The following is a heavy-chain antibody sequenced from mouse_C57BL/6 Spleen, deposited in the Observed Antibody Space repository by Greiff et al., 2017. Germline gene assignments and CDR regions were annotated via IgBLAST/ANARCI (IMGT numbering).Heavy chain of an antibody. D-gene: IGHD2-4*01. CDR3: ARVDYDYDGGAWFAY. Sequence: VQLQQSGAELVKPGASVKLSCKASGYTFTSYWMHWVKQRPGQGLEWIGMIHPNSGSTNYNEKFKGKATLTVDKSSSTAYMQLSSLTSEDSAVXYCARVDYDYDGGAWFAYWGQGTLVTVSA. J-gene: IGHJ3*01. CDR2: IHPNSGST. CDR1: GYTFTSYW. V-gene: IGHV1-64*01.